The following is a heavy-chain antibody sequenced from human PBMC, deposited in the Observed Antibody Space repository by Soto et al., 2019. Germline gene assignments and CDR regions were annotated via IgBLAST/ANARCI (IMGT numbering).Heavy chain of an antibody. Sequence: GGSLRLSCAASGFTFSSYGMHWVRQAPGKGLEWVAVIWYDGSNKYYADSVKGRFTISRDNSKNTLYLQMNSLRAEDTAVYYGESGVDTGGMDVWGQVTTVTVSS. CDR3: ESGVDTGGMDV. V-gene: IGHV3-33*01. D-gene: IGHD5-18*01. CDR1: GFTFSSYG. J-gene: IGHJ6*02. CDR2: IWYDGSNK.